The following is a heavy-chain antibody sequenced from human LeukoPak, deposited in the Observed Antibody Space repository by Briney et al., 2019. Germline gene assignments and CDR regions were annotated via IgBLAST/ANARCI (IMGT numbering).Heavy chain of an antibody. V-gene: IGHV3-13*01. CDR1: GFTFSDYD. J-gene: IGHJ4*02. D-gene: IGHD6-19*01. Sequence: GGSLRLSCAASGFTFSDYDMHWVRQATGKGLEWVSAIGTAGDTYYTGSVKGRFTISRENAKNSLYLQMNSLRAGDTAVYYCAREGEEQWPDYWGQGTLVTVSS. CDR3: AREGEEQWPDY. CDR2: IGTAGDT.